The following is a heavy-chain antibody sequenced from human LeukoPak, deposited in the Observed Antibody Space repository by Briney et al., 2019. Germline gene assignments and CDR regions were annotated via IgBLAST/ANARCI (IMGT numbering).Heavy chain of an antibody. D-gene: IGHD2-2*01. Sequence: PSETLSLTCAVYGGSFSGYYWSWIRQPPGKGLEWIGEINHSGSTNYNPSLKSRVTISVDTSKNQFSLKLSSVTAADTAVYYCARVYIVVVPAGFDPWGQGTLVTVSS. J-gene: IGHJ5*02. CDR3: ARVYIVVVPAGFDP. V-gene: IGHV4-34*01. CDR2: INHSGST. CDR1: GGSFSGYY.